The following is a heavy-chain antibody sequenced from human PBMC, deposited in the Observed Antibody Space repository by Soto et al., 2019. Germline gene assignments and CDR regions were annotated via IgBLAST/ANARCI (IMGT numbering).Heavy chain of an antibody. CDR2: NYYSGNT. D-gene: IGHD5-12*01. CDR1: GGSISSSNW. J-gene: IGHJ4*02. V-gene: IGHV4-4*02. Sequence: QVQLQESGPGLVKPSGTLSLTCAVSGGSISSSNWWSWVRQPPGKGLEWIGENYYSGNTNYNPSLKGRVTTSVDKSRNPFSLELSSVTAADTAVYSCARGGGERGYRGWGQGTPVTVSS. CDR3: ARGGGERGYRG.